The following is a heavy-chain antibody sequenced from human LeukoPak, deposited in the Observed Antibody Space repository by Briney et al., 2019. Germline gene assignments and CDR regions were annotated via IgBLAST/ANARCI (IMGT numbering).Heavy chain of an antibody. Sequence: PSETLSLTCTVSGASISHYYWSWVRQTPERGLEWMGHVHTIGGSTYYPPLKTRLTMSIDTSRTQLSLKLTSVTAADPAVYFCARLGSYHDFWGQGALVTVSS. J-gene: IGHJ4*02. CDR3: ARLGSYHDF. D-gene: IGHD1-26*01. CDR2: VHTIGGS. CDR1: GASISHYY. V-gene: IGHV4-4*09.